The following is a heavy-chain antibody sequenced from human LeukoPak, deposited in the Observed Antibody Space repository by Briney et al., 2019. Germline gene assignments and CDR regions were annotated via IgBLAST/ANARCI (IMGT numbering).Heavy chain of an antibody. V-gene: IGHV4-59*01. J-gene: IGHJ6*02. CDR2: IYYSGST. Sequence: SETLSLTCTVSAGSISSYYWTWIRQPPGKGLEWIGYIYYSGSTNYNPSLKSRVTISVDTSKNQFSLKLSSVTAADTAVYYCARADGYYYGMDVWGQGTTVTVSS. CDR1: AGSISSYY. D-gene: IGHD5-24*01. CDR3: ARADGYYYGMDV.